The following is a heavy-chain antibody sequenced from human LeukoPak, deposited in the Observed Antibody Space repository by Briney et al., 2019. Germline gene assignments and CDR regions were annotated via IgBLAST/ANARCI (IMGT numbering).Heavy chain of an antibody. CDR2: ISSSGSTI. D-gene: IGHD1-26*01. Sequence: GGSLRLSCAASGFTFSSYSMNWVRQAPGKGLEWVSYISSSGSTIYYADSVKGRFTISRDNAKNSLYLQMNSLRAEDTALYYCAREWELLRLDYWGQGTLVTVSS. CDR3: AREWELLRLDY. J-gene: IGHJ4*02. CDR1: GFTFSSYS. V-gene: IGHV3-48*04.